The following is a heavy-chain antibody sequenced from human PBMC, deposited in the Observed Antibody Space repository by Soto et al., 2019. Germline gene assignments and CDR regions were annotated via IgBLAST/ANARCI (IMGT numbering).Heavy chain of an antibody. CDR2: ISSSGSTI. V-gene: IGHV3-11*01. CDR1: GFTFSDYY. J-gene: IGHJ4*02. Sequence: LRLSCAASGFTFSDYYMSWIRQAPGKGLEWVSYISSSGSTIYYADSVKGRFTISRDNAKNSLYLQMNSLRAEDTAVYYCAREDVWFGELRLFDYWGQGTLVTVSS. CDR3: AREDVWFGELRLFDY. D-gene: IGHD3-10*01.